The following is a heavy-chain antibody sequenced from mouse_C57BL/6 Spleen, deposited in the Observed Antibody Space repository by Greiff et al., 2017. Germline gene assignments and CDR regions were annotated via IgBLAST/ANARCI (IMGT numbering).Heavy chain of an antibody. CDR1: GFTFSSYA. CDR2: ISSGGDYI. J-gene: IGHJ2*01. CDR3: TRDKDYYGSSFDY. V-gene: IGHV5-9-1*02. D-gene: IGHD1-1*01. Sequence: EVKLMESGEGLVKPGGSLKLSCAASGFTFSSYAMSWVRQTPEKRLAWVAYISSGGDYIYYADTVKGRFTISRDNARNTLYLQMSSLKSEDTAMYYCTRDKDYYGSSFDYWGQGTTLTVSS.